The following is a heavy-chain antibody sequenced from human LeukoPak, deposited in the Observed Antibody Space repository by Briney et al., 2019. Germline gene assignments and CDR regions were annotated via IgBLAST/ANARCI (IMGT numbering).Heavy chain of an antibody. V-gene: IGHV3-48*01. J-gene: IGHJ5*02. CDR3: ARGGEWA. D-gene: IGHD2-8*02. Sequence: PGGSLRLSCAASGFSFSTYSMNWVRQAPGKGLEWVSYISSLGSTIYYADSVKGRFTISRDNAKNSLYLQMNSLRAEDTAVYYCARGGEWAWGQGTLVTVSS. CDR1: GFSFSTYS. CDR2: ISSLGSTI.